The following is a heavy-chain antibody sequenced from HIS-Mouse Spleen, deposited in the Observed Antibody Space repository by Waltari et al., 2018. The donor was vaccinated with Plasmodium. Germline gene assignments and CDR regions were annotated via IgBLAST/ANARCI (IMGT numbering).Heavy chain of an antibody. Sequence: EVQLVETGGGLIQPGGSLRLSCAASGFTVSSNYMSWVRQAPGKGLEVGSVIYSGGSTYYADSVKGRFTISRDNAKNTLYLQMNSLRAEDTAVYYCARGNSGYSSSWYLFDYWGQGTLVTVSS. CDR3: ARGNSGYSSSWYLFDY. J-gene: IGHJ4*02. D-gene: IGHD6-13*01. CDR1: GFTVSSNY. CDR2: IYSGGST. V-gene: IGHV3-53*02.